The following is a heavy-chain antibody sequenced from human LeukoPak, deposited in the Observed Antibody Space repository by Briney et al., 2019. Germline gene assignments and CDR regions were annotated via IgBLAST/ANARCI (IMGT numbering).Heavy chain of an antibody. D-gene: IGHD2-8*01. CDR2: IYNSGST. CDR3: ARRSCTNGVCYPPYY. Sequence: SETLSLTCTVSGGSISSGDYSGSWVRRPPGKGLEWFGYIYNSGSTYYNPSLKRRVTISVDTSKNQFSLKLSSVTAADTAVYYCARRSCTNGVCYPPYYWGQGTLVTVSS. J-gene: IGHJ4*02. V-gene: IGHV4-30-4*01. CDR1: GGSISSGDYS.